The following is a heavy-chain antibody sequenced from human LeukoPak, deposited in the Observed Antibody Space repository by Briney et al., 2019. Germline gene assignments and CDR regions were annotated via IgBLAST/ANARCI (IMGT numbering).Heavy chain of an antibody. J-gene: IGHJ6*02. CDR1: GFTFSSYA. CDR2: ISYDGSNK. V-gene: IGHV3-30-3*01. Sequence: GRSLRLSCAASGFTFSSYAMHWVRQAPGKGLEWVAVISYDGSNKYYADSVKGRFTISRDNSKNTLYLQMNSLRAEDTAVYYCARDPYYDILTGYYSGGAYYGMDVWGQGTTVTVSS. D-gene: IGHD3-9*01. CDR3: ARDPYYDILTGYYSGGAYYGMDV.